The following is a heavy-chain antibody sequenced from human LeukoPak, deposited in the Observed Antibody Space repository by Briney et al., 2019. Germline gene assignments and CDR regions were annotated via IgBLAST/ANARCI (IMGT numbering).Heavy chain of an antibody. CDR3: ARVVGSSRYYFDY. J-gene: IGHJ4*02. V-gene: IGHV4-38-2*02. CDR1: AYSISCGYC. Sequence: PSETLSFTCTVPAYSISCGYCWGRILQPPGKGLEWIRSIYRSGNTYYNPSLKSRITISVDTSKNQFSLKLSAVTAADTAVYYCARVVGSSRYYFDYWGQGTLVTVSS. D-gene: IGHD6-13*01. CDR2: IYRSGNT.